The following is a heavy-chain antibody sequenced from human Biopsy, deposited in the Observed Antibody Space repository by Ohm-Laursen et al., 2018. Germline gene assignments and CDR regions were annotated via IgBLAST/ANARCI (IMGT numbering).Heavy chain of an antibody. D-gene: IGHD5-18*01. CDR1: GGSISSDY. J-gene: IGHJ6*02. V-gene: IGHV4-59*01. CDR2: IYYSGGT. Sequence: GTLPLTCTVSGGSISSDYWSWIRQTPGKGLEWIGYIYYSGGTNYNPSLKSRVTISVDTSKNQFSLRLNSVTAEDTAVYYCAKDRYNYTPIGGFSMDVWGQGTTVTVSS. CDR3: AKDRYNYTPIGGFSMDV.